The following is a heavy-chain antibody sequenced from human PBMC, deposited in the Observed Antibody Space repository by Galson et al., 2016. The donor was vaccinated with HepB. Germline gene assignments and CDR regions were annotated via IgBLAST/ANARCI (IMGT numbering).Heavy chain of an antibody. V-gene: IGHV3-23*01. J-gene: IGHJ4*02. CDR2: IRSGGATT. D-gene: IGHD4-23*01. Sequence: SLRLSCAASGFTFSGYAMSWVRQAPGNGLEWVAAIRSGGATTYYADSVRGRFTVSRDNSKNTLYLQMNSLRAEDTAIYYCAEDAPSGGGNLGYWGQGTLVTVSS. CDR1: GFTFSGYA. CDR3: AEDAPSGGGNLGY.